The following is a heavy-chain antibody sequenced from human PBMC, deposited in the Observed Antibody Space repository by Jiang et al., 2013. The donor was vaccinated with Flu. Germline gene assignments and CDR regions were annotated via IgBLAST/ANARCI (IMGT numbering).Heavy chain of an antibody. Sequence: SQTLSLTCAISGDSVSSDSASWSWIRQSPSRGLEWLGRTYYRSRWYNDYAVSVKSRITINPDTSKNQFSLQLNSVTPEDTAVYYCARLFLSYSFDYWGQGTLVTVSS. CDR1: GDSVSSDSAS. J-gene: IGHJ4*02. V-gene: IGHV6-1*01. CDR3: ARLFLSYSFDY. D-gene: IGHD2-21*01. CDR2: TYYRSRWYN.